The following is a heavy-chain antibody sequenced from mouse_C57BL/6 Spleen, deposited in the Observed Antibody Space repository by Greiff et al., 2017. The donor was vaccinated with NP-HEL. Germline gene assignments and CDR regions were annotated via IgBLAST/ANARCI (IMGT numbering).Heavy chain of an antibody. V-gene: IGHV1-39*01. CDR1: GYSFTDYN. J-gene: IGHJ3*01. CDR2: INPNYGTT. CDR3: ARSLDSSGPWFAY. Sequence: EVHLVESGPELVKPGASVKISCKASGYSFTDYNMNWVKQSNGKSLEWIGVINPNYGTTSYNQKFKGKATLTVDQSSSTAYMQLNSLTSEDSAVYYCARSLDSSGPWFAYWGQGTLVTVSA. D-gene: IGHD3-2*02.